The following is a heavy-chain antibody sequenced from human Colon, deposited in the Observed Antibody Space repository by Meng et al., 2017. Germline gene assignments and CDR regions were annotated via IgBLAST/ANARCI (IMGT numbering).Heavy chain of an antibody. Sequence: EVQLLESGGGLVQRGGSLRLSCAASGFTFSSYAMNWVRQAPGKGPEWVSGISGSGVSTYYADSVKGRFTISRDNSKNTLYLQMNSLRAEDTAVYYCAKGQWPGSETSMDPFDSWGQGTLVTVSS. CDR2: ISGSGVST. CDR3: AKGQWPGSETSMDPFDS. J-gene: IGHJ4*02. CDR1: GFTFSSYA. V-gene: IGHV3-23*01. D-gene: IGHD5-18*01.